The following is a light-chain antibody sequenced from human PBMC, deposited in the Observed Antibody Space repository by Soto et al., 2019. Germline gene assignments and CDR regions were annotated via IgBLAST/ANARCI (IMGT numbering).Light chain of an antibody. V-gene: IGKV1-5*03. Sequence: DIQMTQSPSTLSASVGDRVTITCRASQSISSWLAWYQQKPGKAPKLLIYKASRLESGVPSRFSGSGSGTVFTLTISRLQPVEFATYYCHHYNSYSRTCGQGTKVEIK. CDR1: QSISSW. CDR3: HHYNSYSRT. J-gene: IGKJ1*01. CDR2: KAS.